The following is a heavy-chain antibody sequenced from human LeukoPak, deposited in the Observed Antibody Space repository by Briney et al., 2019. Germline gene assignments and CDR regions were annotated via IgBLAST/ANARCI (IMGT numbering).Heavy chain of an antibody. CDR3: ARGYSSSSGRPDY. V-gene: IGHV4-59*08. J-gene: IGHJ4*02. CDR2: IYYSGGT. Sequence: PSETLSLTCTVSGGSISSYYWSWIRQPPGKGLEWIGYIYYSGGTNYNPSLKSRVTISVDTSKKQFSLKLSSVTAADTAVYYCARGYSSSSGRPDYWGQGTLVTVSS. CDR1: GGSISSYY. D-gene: IGHD6-6*01.